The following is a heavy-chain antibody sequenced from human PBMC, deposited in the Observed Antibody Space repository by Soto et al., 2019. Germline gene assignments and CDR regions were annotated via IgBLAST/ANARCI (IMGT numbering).Heavy chain of an antibody. CDR1: GGTFSSYS. CDR3: ARGVTSGSFPPFDY. D-gene: IGHD1-26*01. J-gene: IGHJ4*02. V-gene: IGHV1-69*11. Sequence: QVQLVQSGAEVKKPGSSVKVSCKAPGGTFSSYSFSWVRQAPGQGLEWMGGFSPILGTANYAQKFLVRVTITADELTSTVYMELSSLRSEDTAVYYCARGVTSGSFPPFDYWGQGTLVTVSS. CDR2: FSPILGTA.